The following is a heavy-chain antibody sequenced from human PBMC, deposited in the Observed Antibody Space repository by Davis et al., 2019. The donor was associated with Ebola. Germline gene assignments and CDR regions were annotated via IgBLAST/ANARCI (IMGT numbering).Heavy chain of an antibody. CDR2: INHSGST. J-gene: IGHJ4*02. D-gene: IGHD2-21*01. Sequence: MPSETLSLTCTVSGGSISSGVYYWSWIRQPPGKGLEWIGEINHSGSTNYNPSLKSRVTISVDKSKNQFSLKLSSVTAADTAVYYCAREGLEAGFRSGGDCYGFDYWGQGTLVNVSS. CDR3: AREGLEAGFRSGGDCYGFDY. CDR1: GGSISSGVYY. V-gene: IGHV4-39*07.